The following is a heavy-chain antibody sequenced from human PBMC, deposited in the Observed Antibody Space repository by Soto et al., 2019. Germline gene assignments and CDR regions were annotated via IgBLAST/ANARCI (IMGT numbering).Heavy chain of an antibody. CDR2: IYYSGST. CDR1: GGSISSYY. D-gene: IGHD3-10*01. CDR3: ARHSRSSIGVTAPYFDY. V-gene: IGHV4-59*08. Sequence: SETLSRTCTVSGGSISSYYWSWIRQPPGKGLEWIGYIYYSGSTNYNPSLKSRVTISVDTSKNQFSLKLSSVTAADTAVYYCARHSRSSIGVTAPYFDYWGQGTLVTVSS. J-gene: IGHJ4*02.